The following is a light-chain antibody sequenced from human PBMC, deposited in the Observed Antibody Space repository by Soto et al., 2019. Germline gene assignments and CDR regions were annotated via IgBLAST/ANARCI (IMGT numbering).Light chain of an antibody. Sequence: QSALTQPASVSGSPGQSITISCAGTSSDVGGYNYVSWYQQYPGKAPKLMIYEVRNRSSGVSNRFSGSKSGNTASLTISGLQAEDEADYYCSSYTSTSTVVFGGGTKVTVL. V-gene: IGLV2-14*01. CDR3: SSYTSTSTVV. CDR2: EVR. J-gene: IGLJ2*01. CDR1: SSDVGGYNY.